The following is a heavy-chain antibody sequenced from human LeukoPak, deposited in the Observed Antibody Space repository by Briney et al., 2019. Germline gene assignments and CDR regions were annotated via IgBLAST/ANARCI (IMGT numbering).Heavy chain of an antibody. Sequence: ASVKVSCKASGYTFTGYYMHWVRQAPGQGLEWMGWINPNSGGTNYAQKFQGRVIMTRDTSISTAYMELSRLRSDDTAVYYCARDSGSSGWYVGFDPWGQGTLVTVSS. CDR2: INPNSGGT. V-gene: IGHV1-2*02. D-gene: IGHD6-19*01. J-gene: IGHJ5*02. CDR1: GYTFTGYY. CDR3: ARDSGSSGWYVGFDP.